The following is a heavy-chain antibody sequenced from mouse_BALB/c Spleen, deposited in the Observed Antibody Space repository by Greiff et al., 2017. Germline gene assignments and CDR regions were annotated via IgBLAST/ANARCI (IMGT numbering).Heavy chain of an antibody. Sequence: EVKLMESGGGLVKPGGSLKLSCAASGFTFSSYAMSWVRQTPEKRLEWVASISSGGSTYYPDSVKGRFTISRDNARNILYLQMSSLRSEDTAMYYCARVYRGFAYWGQGTLVTVSA. V-gene: IGHV5-6-5*01. CDR2: ISSGGST. J-gene: IGHJ3*01. CDR3: ARVYRGFAY. CDR1: GFTFSSYA.